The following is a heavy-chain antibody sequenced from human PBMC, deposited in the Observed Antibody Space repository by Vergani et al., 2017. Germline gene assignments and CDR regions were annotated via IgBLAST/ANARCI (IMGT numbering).Heavy chain of an antibody. CDR2: IYYSWSP. J-gene: IGHJ4*02. D-gene: IGHD3-3*01. CDR3: ARRRGYDFWSGYYAKYYFDD. V-gene: IGHV4-39*01. CDR1: GGSISSSSYY. Sequence: QLQLQESGPGLVKPSETLSLTCTVSGGSISSSSYYWGWIRQPPGKGLEWIGSIYYSWSPYYNPSLKSRVTISVDTTTNQFSLKLSTVTAADTAVYYCARRRGYDFWSGYYAKYYFDDWGQGTLVTVSS.